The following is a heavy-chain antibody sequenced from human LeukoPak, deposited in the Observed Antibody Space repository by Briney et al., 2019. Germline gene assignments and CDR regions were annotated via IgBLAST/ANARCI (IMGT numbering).Heavy chain of an antibody. Sequence: GASVKVSCKASGYTFTGYYMHWVRQAPGQGLEWMGWINPNSGGTNYAQKFQGRVTMTRDTSISTAYMELSRLRSDDTAVYYCARDHFYGIAAAGGKYWGQGTLVTVSS. CDR3: ARDHFYGIAAAGGKY. CDR1: GYTFTGYY. CDR2: INPNSGGT. V-gene: IGHV1-2*02. J-gene: IGHJ4*02. D-gene: IGHD6-13*01.